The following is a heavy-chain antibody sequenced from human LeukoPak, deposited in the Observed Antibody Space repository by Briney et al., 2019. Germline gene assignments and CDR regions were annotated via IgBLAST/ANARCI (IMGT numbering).Heavy chain of an antibody. CDR3: AKAILPVGIPYSYYMDV. V-gene: IGHV3-23*01. J-gene: IGHJ6*03. CDR1: GFTFSSFS. Sequence: GGSLRLSCAASGFTFSSFSMNWVRQAPGKGLEWVSTISGSSVSTAYADSVKGRFTISRDNSKNSLHLQMNSLRAGDTAVYYCAKAILPVGIPYSYYMDVWGKGTRSPSP. CDR2: ISGSSVST. D-gene: IGHD2-2*01.